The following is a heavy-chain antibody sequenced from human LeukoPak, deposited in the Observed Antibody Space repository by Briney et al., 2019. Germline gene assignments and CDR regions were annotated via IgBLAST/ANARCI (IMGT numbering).Heavy chain of an antibody. D-gene: IGHD4-17*01. CDR2: ISYDGSNK. Sequence: PGGSLRLSCAASGFTFSSYGMHWVRQAPGKGLEWVAVISYDGSNKYYADSVKGRLTISRDNSKNTLYLQMNSLRAEDTAVYYCAKDKKDYGDYFDGMDVWGQGTTVTVSS. V-gene: IGHV3-30*18. CDR1: GFTFSSYG. CDR3: AKDKKDYGDYFDGMDV. J-gene: IGHJ6*02.